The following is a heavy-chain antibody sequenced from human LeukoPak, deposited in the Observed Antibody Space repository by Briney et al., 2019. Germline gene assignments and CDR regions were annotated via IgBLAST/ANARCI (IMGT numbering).Heavy chain of an antibody. CDR1: GGSISSYY. D-gene: IGHD3-9*01. CDR2: IYYSGST. V-gene: IGHV4-59*08. CDR3: ARKVHYDILTGYPTGHFDY. Sequence: SETLSLTCTVSGGSISSYYRSWIRQPPGKGLEWIGYIYYSGSTNYNPSLKSRVTISVDTSKNQFSLKLSSVTAADTAVYYCARKVHYDILTGYPTGHFDYWGQGTLVTVSS. J-gene: IGHJ4*02.